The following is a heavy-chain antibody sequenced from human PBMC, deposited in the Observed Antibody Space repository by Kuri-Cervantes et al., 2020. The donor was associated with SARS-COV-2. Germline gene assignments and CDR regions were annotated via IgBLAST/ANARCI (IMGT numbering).Heavy chain of an antibody. D-gene: IGHD6-6*01. V-gene: IGHV6-1*01. CDR3: ARGERIAARPSYGMDV. CDR1: GDSFSSNSAA. J-gene: IGHJ6*02. CDR2: KYYSSKWYN. Sequence: SCAISGDSFSSNSAAWNWIRQSPSRGLEWLGRKYYSSKWYNDYTVSVKSRITINPDTSKNQFSLQLNSVTPEDTAVYYCARGERIAARPSYGMDVWGQGTTVTVSS.